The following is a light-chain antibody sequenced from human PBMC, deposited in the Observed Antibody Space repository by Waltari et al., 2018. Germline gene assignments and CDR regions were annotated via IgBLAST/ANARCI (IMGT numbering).Light chain of an antibody. Sequence: EIVMTQSPATLSVSPGERATLPCRASQSVRNNLVWYQQKPGQAPRLLIYGASTRVTGIPSRFSGSGSGTHFTLTISSLQTEDSATYYCQQFDTLPPSFGGGTKVEI. J-gene: IGKJ4*01. CDR1: QSVRNN. CDR2: GAS. V-gene: IGKV3-15*01. CDR3: QQFDTLPPS.